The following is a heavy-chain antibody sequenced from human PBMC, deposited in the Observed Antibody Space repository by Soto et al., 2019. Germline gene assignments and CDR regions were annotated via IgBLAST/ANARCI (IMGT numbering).Heavy chain of an antibody. CDR3: ARDGAYYYGSGSYSNAFDI. J-gene: IGHJ3*02. V-gene: IGHV3-7*01. D-gene: IGHD3-10*01. CDR2: IKQDGSEK. Sequence: GGSLRLSCAASGFTFSSYWMSWVRQAPGKGLEWVANIKQDGSEKYYVDSVKGRFTISRDNAKNSLYLQMNSLRAEDTAVYYWARDGAYYYGSGSYSNAFDIWGQGTMVTVSS. CDR1: GFTFSSYW.